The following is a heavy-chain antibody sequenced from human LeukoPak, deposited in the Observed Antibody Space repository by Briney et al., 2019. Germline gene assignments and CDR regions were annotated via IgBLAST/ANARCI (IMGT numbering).Heavy chain of an antibody. V-gene: IGHV3-48*02. J-gene: IGHJ4*02. Sequence: PGGSLRLSCAASGFTFNTYNMNWVRQAPGKGLEWVSYISSTSSTIFYADSVKGRFAISRDNAKNSLYLQMNSLTDEDTAVYYCARDSELPYFDYRGQGTLVTVSS. CDR2: ISSTSSTI. D-gene: IGHD1-26*01. CDR3: ARDSELPYFDY. CDR1: GFTFNTYN.